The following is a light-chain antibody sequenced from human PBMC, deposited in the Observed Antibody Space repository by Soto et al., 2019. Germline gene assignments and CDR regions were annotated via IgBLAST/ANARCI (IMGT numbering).Light chain of an antibody. Sequence: DIQMTQSPSTLSASVGDRVTITCRASQSVNRWLAWYQQKPGKAPKLLIYEASSLESGVPSRFGGSGSETEFTLTIRNLQPDDFATYYCQQYNSFPWTFGLGTKVDIK. CDR3: QQYNSFPWT. CDR2: EAS. CDR1: QSVNRW. J-gene: IGKJ1*01. V-gene: IGKV1-5*03.